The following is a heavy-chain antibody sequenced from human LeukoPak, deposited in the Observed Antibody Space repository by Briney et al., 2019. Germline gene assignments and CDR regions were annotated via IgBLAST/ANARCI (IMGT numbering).Heavy chain of an antibody. CDR3: ARGGFALSLGEFPFEY. Sequence: GGSLRLSCAASGFTFSSYGMHWVRQAPGKGLEWVAFIRYDGSNKYYADSVKGRFTISRDNAKNTLYLQMNSLRAEDTAVYYCARGGFALSLGEFPFEYWGQGTLVTVSS. CDR1: GFTFSSYG. D-gene: IGHD3-16*01. V-gene: IGHV3-30*02. CDR2: IRYDGSNK. J-gene: IGHJ4*02.